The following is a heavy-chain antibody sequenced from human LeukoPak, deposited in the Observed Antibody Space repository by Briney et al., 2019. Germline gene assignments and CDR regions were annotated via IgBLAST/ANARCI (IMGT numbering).Heavy chain of an antibody. CDR3: ANAAQEQWLPNFDY. CDR2: ISYDGSNK. J-gene: IGHJ4*02. Sequence: PGRSLRLSCAASGFTFSSYGMHWVRQAPGKGLEWVAVISYDGSNKYYADSVKGRFTISRDNSKNTLYLKMNSLRAEDTAVYYRANAAQEQWLPNFDYWGQGTLVTVSS. D-gene: IGHD6-19*01. CDR1: GFTFSSYG. V-gene: IGHV3-30*18.